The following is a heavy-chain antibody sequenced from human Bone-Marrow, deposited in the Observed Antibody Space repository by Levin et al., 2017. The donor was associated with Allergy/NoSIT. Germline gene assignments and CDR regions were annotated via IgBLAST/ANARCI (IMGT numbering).Heavy chain of an antibody. CDR1: GFTFSSHS. CDR2: ISTTSSTI. J-gene: IGHJ4*02. V-gene: IGHV3-48*02. Sequence: GGSLRLSCAASGFTFSSHSMNWVRQAPGKGLEWVSYISTTSSTIYYADSVPGRFTISRDNAKNSLYLQMNSLRDEDTAVYDCARDHIRRVSLSFDYWGPGTLVTVSS. D-gene: IGHD2-21*01. CDR3: ARDHIRRVSLSFDY.